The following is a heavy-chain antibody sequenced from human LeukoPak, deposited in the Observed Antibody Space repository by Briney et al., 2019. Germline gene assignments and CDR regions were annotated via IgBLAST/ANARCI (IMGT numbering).Heavy chain of an antibody. CDR1: EYTYSSFA. J-gene: IGHJ4*02. CDR3: ARDSSGYGSFDY. D-gene: IGHD3-22*01. CDR2: VSGSGGST. Sequence: PGGSLRLSCASSEYTYSSFAMSWAPHAPGKGREWVSRVSGSGGSTYYADSVKGRFSISRDNSKNTLYLQMNSLRAEDTAVYYCARDSSGYGSFDYWGRGTLVAVSS. V-gene: IGHV3-23*01.